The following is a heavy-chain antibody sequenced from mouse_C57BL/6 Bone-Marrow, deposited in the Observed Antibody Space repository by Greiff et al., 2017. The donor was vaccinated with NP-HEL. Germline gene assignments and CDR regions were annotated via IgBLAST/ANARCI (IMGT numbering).Heavy chain of an antibody. CDR2: ISSGGDYI. V-gene: IGHV5-9-1*02. J-gene: IGHJ2*01. D-gene: IGHD4-1*01. Sequence: DVMLVESGEGLVKPGGSLKLSCAASGFTFSSYAMSWVRQTPEKRLEWVAYISSGGDYIYYADTVKGRFTISRDNARNTLYLQMSSLKSEDTAMYYCTRPNWDDYFDYWGQGTTLTVSS. CDR3: TRPNWDDYFDY. CDR1: GFTFSSYA.